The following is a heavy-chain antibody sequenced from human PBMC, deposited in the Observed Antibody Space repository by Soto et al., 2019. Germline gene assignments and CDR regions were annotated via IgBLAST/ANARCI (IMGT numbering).Heavy chain of an antibody. V-gene: IGHV3-23*01. D-gene: IGHD1-7*01. J-gene: IGHJ4*02. CDR1: GFTFSSYA. CDR3: AKDWCSGTTCYCLEN. Sequence: EVQLLESGGGLVQPGGSLRLSCAASGFTFSSYAMSWVRQAPGKGLEWVSSVSGSSGSKSYADSVKGRFTISRDNSKSTVYLQTINLRAEDTAVYFCAKDWCSGTTCYCLENWGQGTLVTVSS. CDR2: VSGSSGSK.